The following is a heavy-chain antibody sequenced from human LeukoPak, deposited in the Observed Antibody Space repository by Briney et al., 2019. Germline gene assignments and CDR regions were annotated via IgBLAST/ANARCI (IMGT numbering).Heavy chain of an antibody. CDR3: ARGAAYDYVWGIPDY. Sequence: GSSVKVSCKASGGTFISYAISWVRQAPGQGLEWMGRIIPIFGTANYAQKFQGRVTITTDESTSTAYMELSSLRSEDTAVYYCARGAAYDYVWGIPDYWGQGTLVTVSS. D-gene: IGHD3-16*01. CDR2: IIPIFGTA. J-gene: IGHJ4*02. CDR1: GGTFISYA. V-gene: IGHV1-69*05.